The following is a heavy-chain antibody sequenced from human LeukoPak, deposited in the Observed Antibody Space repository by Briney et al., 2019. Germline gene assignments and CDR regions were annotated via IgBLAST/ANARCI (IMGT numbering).Heavy chain of an antibody. J-gene: IGHJ3*01. CDR2: VKSKSDGGTT. CDR1: GFTFADAW. V-gene: IGHV3-15*01. Sequence: PGGSLRLSCEASGFTFADAWMNWVRQAPGKGLEWVGRVKSKSDGGTTEYVSPVKDRTIISRDDAKNTLNLQMNSLKTEDTAVYYCTTTVAVTGTRGVFDFWGQGTVVTVAS. D-gene: IGHD6-19*01. CDR3: TTTVAVTGTRGVFDF.